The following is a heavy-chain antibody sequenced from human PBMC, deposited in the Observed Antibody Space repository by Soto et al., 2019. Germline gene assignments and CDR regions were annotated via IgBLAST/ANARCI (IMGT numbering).Heavy chain of an antibody. CDR1: GCSISSYY. D-gene: IGHD4-17*01. J-gene: IGHJ4*02. Sequence: SETLSLTCTLSGCSISSYYWSWIRQSPGKGLEWIGYIYYSGSTNYNPSLKSRVTISVDTSKNQFSLKLSSVTAADTAVYYCARRYGSSFDYWGQGTLVTVSS. CDR2: IYYSGST. CDR3: ARRYGSSFDY. V-gene: IGHV4-59*08.